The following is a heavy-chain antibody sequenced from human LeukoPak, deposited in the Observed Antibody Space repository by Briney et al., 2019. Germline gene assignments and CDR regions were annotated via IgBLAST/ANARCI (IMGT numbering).Heavy chain of an antibody. Sequence: GRSLRLSCAASGFTFSSYAMHWVRQAPGKGLEWVAVISYDGGNKYYADSVKGRPTISRDNSKNTLYLQMNSLRAEDTAVYYCARDSYYDSSGYYLVYWGQGTLVTVSS. CDR1: GFTFSSYA. J-gene: IGHJ4*02. CDR3: ARDSYYDSSGYYLVY. D-gene: IGHD3-22*01. CDR2: ISYDGGNK. V-gene: IGHV3-30-3*01.